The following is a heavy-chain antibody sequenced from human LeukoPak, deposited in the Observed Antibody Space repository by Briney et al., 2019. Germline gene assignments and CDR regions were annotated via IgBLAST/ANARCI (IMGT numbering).Heavy chain of an antibody. CDR3: ASSAINTAAMTWFWFDP. CDR2: IIPIFGTA. V-gene: IGHV1-69*13. D-gene: IGHD2-2*01. J-gene: IGHJ5*02. Sequence: SVKVSCKASGGTFSSYAISWVRQAPGQGLEWMGGIIPIFGTANYAQKFQGRVTITADESTSTAYMELSSLRSEDTAVYYCASSAINTAAMTWFWFDPWGQGTLVTVSS. CDR1: GGTFSSYA.